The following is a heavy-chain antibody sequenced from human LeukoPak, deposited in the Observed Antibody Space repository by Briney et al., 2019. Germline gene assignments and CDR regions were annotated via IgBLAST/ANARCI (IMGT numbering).Heavy chain of an antibody. Sequence: SETLSLTCTVSGGSISSYYWSWIRQPPGKGLEWIGYIYYSGSTNYDPSLKSRVTISVDTSKNQFSLKLSSVPAADTAVYYCARVRVAARPYWYFDLWGRGTLVTVSS. CDR1: GGSISSYY. D-gene: IGHD6-6*01. CDR2: IYYSGST. J-gene: IGHJ2*01. CDR3: ARVRVAARPYWYFDL. V-gene: IGHV4-59*01.